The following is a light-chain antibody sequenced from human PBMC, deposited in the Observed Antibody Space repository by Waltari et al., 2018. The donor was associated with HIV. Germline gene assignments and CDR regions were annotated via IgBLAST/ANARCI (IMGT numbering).Light chain of an antibody. CDR3: QQYSSSWA. CDR2: KAS. J-gene: IGKJ1*01. Sequence: DVQMTQSPFTLSASVGDRVTITCRASQSVSSWLAWYQQKPGKPPKLLIYKASTLQSGVPSRFSGSGSGTEFTLTISGLQPDDFATYCGQQYSSSWAFGQGTKVEI. V-gene: IGKV1-5*03. CDR1: QSVSSW.